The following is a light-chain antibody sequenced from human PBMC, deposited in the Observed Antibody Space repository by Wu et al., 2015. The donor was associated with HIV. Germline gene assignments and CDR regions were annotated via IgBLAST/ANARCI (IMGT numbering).Light chain of an antibody. CDR1: QSVSTQ. J-gene: IGKJ1*01. V-gene: IGKV3-15*01. CDR3: QQYKNWIRT. Sequence: GERADPLLRGPSQSVSTQLRPGTSQKPRPRLPGSSSMVHPPGPLGIPARFSGSGSGTEFTLTISSLQSEDFAVYYCQQYKNWIRTFGQGTKVEIK. CDR2: VHP.